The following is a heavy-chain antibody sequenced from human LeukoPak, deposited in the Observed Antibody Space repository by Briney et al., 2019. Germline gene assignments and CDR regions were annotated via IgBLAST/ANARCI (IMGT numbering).Heavy chain of an antibody. J-gene: IGHJ4*02. CDR2: TSSSDAGT. CDR3: AKAPATSSSGVYCYPFDH. CDR1: GFTLSSYA. Sequence: GGSLRLSCAASGFTLSSYAMSWVRQAPGEGLEWVSATSSSDAGTYYAESVRGRFTISRDNSKNTLFLQMNSLRPEDAAVYYCAKAPATSSSGVYCYPFDHWGQGTLVTVSS. V-gene: IGHV3-23*01. D-gene: IGHD3-22*01.